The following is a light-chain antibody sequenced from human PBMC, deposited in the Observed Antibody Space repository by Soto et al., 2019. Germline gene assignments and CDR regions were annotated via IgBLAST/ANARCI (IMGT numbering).Light chain of an antibody. CDR3: SSYAGSNTLI. V-gene: IGLV2-8*01. CDR1: SSDVGGSNY. Sequence: QSALTQPPSASGSPGQSVTISCTGTSSDVGGSNYVSWYQQHPGNAPKLMIYEVNKRPSGVPNRFSGSKSGDTAPLTVSGLQGEDEGEYYCSSYAGSNTLIFGGGTKLTVL. J-gene: IGLJ2*01. CDR2: EVN.